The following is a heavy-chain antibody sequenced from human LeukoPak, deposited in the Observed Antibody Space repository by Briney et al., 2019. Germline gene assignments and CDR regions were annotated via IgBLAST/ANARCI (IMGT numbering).Heavy chain of an antibody. CDR1: GGSFSGYY. D-gene: IGHD6-13*01. CDR2: INHSGST. CDR3: AGDNDAWYSTSKGDP. V-gene: IGHV4-34*01. Sequence: SETLSLTCAVHGGSFSGYYWSWIRQPPGKGLEWIGEINHSGSTNYNPSLKSRVTISVDTSKNQFSLKLSSVTAADTAVYYCAGDNDAWYSTSKGDPWGQGTLVTVSS. J-gene: IGHJ5*02.